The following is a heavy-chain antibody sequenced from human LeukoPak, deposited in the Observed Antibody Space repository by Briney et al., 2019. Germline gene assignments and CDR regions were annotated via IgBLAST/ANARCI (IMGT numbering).Heavy chain of an antibody. J-gene: IGHJ4*02. V-gene: IGHV3-7*01. Sequence: GGSLRLSRIPSGFSFTAYWMSWVRQAPGRGGGWVANIKQVGSEKHYVDSVRGRFTISRDNTKNSVYLQIDSVRAEDTAVFYCARDKDWICRNGLCFTGFSEYWGRGTPVTVSS. CDR2: IKQVGSEK. CDR1: GFSFTAYW. D-gene: IGHD2-8*01. CDR3: ARDKDWICRNGLCFTGFSEY.